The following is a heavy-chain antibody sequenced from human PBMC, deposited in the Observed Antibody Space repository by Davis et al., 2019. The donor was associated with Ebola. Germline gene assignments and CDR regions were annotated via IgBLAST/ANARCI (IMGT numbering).Heavy chain of an antibody. Sequence: SGPTLVKPTQTLTLTCTFSGFSLRTSAVGVGWIRQPPGKALEWLALIYWDEDKRYSPSLKSRLTITKDTSKNQVVLTMTNMDPVDTATYYCAHTWVGTGRFYFDYWGQGTLVTVSS. J-gene: IGHJ4*02. CDR1: GFSLRTSAVG. CDR3: AHTWVGTGRFYFDY. CDR2: IYWDEDK. V-gene: IGHV2-5*02. D-gene: IGHD3-3*01.